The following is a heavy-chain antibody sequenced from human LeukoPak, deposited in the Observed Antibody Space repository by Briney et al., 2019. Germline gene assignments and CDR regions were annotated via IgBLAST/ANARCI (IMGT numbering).Heavy chain of an antibody. V-gene: IGHV3-7*01. D-gene: IGHD2-15*01. CDR1: GFTFSSYW. CDR2: INQDGSEK. CDR3: AREGCSGGSCYHDWFDP. Sequence: GGSLRLSCAASGFTFSSYWMSWVRQAPGKGLEWVANINQDGSEKYYVDSVKGRFTISRDNAKNSLYLQMNSLRAEDTAVYYCAREGCSGGSCYHDWFDPWGQGTLVTVSS. J-gene: IGHJ5*02.